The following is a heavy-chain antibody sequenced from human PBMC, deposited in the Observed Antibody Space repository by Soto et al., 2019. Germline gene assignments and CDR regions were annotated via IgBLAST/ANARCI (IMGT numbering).Heavy chain of an antibody. CDR1: GYTFTSYG. CDR3: AREPQGLSSGSYGMNV. CDR2: ISAYNGNT. V-gene: IGHV1-18*01. Sequence: QVQLVQSGAEVKKPGASVKVSCKASGYTFTSYGISWVRQAPGQGLEWMGWISAYNGNTNYAQKLQGRVTMTTDTSTXXAYMELRSLRSDDTAVYYCAREPQGLSSGSYGMNVWGQGTTVTVSS. D-gene: IGHD6-19*01. J-gene: IGHJ6*02.